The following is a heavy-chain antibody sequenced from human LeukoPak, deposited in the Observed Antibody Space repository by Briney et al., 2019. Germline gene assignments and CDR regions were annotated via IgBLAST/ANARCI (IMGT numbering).Heavy chain of an antibody. D-gene: IGHD3-3*01. CDR3: ARDLGPSDYYYGMDV. CDR2: IKQDGSEK. Sequence: GGSLRLSCAASGFTFSSYWMSWVRQAPGKGLEWVANIKQDGSEKYYVDSVKGRFTISRDNAKNPLYLQMNSLRAEDTAVYYCARDLGPSDYYYGMDVWGQGTTVTVSS. J-gene: IGHJ6*02. CDR1: GFTFSSYW. V-gene: IGHV3-7*01.